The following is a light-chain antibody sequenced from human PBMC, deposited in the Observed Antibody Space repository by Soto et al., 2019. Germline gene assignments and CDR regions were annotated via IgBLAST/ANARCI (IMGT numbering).Light chain of an antibody. V-gene: IGKV1-5*03. CDR1: QSVDRW. CDR3: QRCFAYSWT. Sequence: DVQMTQSPSTLSASVGDRVTITCRASQSVDRWLAWFQQKPGKAPKLLIYLASSLEVGVPSRFSGSGSGAEFTLTVSSLQADDFATYYFQRCFAYSWTCGQGTKVEIK. J-gene: IGKJ1*01. CDR2: LAS.